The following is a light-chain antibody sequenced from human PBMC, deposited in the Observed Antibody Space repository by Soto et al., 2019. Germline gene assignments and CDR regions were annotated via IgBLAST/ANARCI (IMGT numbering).Light chain of an antibody. CDR2: GAS. J-gene: IGKJ1*01. V-gene: IGKV3-15*01. CDR3: QQYNKWPRT. Sequence: EIVMTQSPATLSVSPGERATLSCWASQSVINTLAWYQQIRGQAPRLLIYGASTRATGIPARFSGSGSGTEFTLTITSLQSEDFAVYYCQQYNKWPRTFGQGTKVEIK. CDR1: QSVINT.